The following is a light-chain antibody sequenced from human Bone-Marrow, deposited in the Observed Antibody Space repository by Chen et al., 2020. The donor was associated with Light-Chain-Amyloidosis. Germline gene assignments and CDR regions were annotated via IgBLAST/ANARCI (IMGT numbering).Light chain of an antibody. CDR2: RDT. CDR1: DLPTKY. CDR3: QSADSSGTYEVI. Sequence: SYELTQPPSVSVSPGQTARITCSGDDLPTKYAYWYQQKPGQAPVRVIHRDTERPSGISERFSGSRAGTTATLTISGVQAEDEAADHCQSADSSGTYEVIFGGGTKLTVL. J-gene: IGLJ2*01. V-gene: IGLV3-25*03.